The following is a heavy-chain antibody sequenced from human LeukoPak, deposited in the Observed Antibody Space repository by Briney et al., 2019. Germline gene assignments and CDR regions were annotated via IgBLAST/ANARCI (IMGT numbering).Heavy chain of an antibody. J-gene: IGHJ4*02. CDR3: ARVPARLGACDY. Sequence: GGSLRLSCAASGFTFDDYAMHWVRQAPGKGLEWVSGISWNSGSIGYADSVKGRFTISRDNAKNSLYLQMNSLRAEDTALYYCARVPARLGACDYWGQGTLVTVSS. V-gene: IGHV3-9*01. CDR2: ISWNSGSI. CDR1: GFTFDDYA. D-gene: IGHD2-2*01.